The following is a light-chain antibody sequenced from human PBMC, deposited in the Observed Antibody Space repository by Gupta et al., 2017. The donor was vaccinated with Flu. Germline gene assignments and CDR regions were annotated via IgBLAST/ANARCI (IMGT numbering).Light chain of an antibody. CDR2: EAS. Sequence: VMTQSPASLSLSPGERATLSCSASQFVSKNLAWYQQRSGQAPRLVIYEASLRATDVPPRVNGSGFGTECTLSSSSLRSEDSAIYYCQQHKKGPLDFGGGTRVEIK. V-gene: IGKV3-15*01. CDR1: QFVSKN. CDR3: QQHKKGPLD. J-gene: IGKJ4*01.